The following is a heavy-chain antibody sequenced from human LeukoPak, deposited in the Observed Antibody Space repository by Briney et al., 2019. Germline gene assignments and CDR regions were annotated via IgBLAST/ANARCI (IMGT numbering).Heavy chain of an antibody. J-gene: IGHJ4*02. CDR2: IKEDGSER. CDR3: ARDGYSSGEIDY. D-gene: IGHD6-19*01. V-gene: IGHV3-7*03. CDR1: AFIFSGHW. Sequence: PGGSLRLSCEGSAFIFSGHWMNWVRQTPGKGLEWVASIKEDGSERQYVDSVKGRFSISRDNTKGSLFLQLNSLRAEDTAVYYCARDGYSSGEIDYWGQGTLVTVSS.